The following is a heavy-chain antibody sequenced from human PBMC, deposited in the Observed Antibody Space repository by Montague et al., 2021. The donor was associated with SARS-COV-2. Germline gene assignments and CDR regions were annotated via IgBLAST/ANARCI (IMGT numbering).Heavy chain of an antibody. CDR2: FYNSGNT. Sequence: SETLSLTCTVSGGSVRSSNDCWGWIRQPPAKGLEWIASFYNSGNTYYNPSLKSRVTISVDTSNNQFSLKLSSVTAADTAVYYCARGPKMYGELADYWGQGTLVT. V-gene: IGHV4-39*01. J-gene: IGHJ4*02. D-gene: IGHD4-17*01. CDR1: GGSVRSSNDC. CDR3: ARGPKMYGELADY.